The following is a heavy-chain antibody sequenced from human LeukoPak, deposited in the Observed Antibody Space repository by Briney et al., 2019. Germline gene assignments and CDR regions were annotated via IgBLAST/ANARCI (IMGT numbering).Heavy chain of an antibody. CDR2: IYSGGST. Sequence: GGSLRLSCAASGFTVSSNYMSWVCQAPGKGLEWVSVIYSGGSTYYADSVKGRFTISRDNSKNTLYLQMNSLRAEDTAVYYCARERTYYYDSSGYYDYWGQGTLVTVSS. CDR3: ARERTYYYDSSGYYDY. CDR1: GFTVSSNY. J-gene: IGHJ4*02. D-gene: IGHD3-22*01. V-gene: IGHV3-66*01.